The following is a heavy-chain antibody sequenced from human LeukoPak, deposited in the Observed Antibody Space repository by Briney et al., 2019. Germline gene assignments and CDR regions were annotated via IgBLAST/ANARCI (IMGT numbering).Heavy chain of an antibody. V-gene: IGHV3-30*18. CDR1: GFTFSSYG. CDR2: ISYDGSNK. D-gene: IGHD4-17*01. CDR3: AKDLTTVTTSMGN. Sequence: GGSLRLSCAASGFTFSSYGMHWVRQAPGKGLEWVAVISYDGSNKYYADSVKGRFTISRDNSKNTLYLQMNSLRAEDTAVYYCAKDLTTVTTSMGNWGQGTLVTVSS. J-gene: IGHJ4*02.